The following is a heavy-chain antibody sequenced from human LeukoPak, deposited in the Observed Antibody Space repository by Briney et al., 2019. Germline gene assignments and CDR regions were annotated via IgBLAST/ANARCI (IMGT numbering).Heavy chain of an antibody. D-gene: IGHD4-23*01. Sequence: SETLSLTCTVSGGSISSNSEYCGWIRQPPGKGLEWIGYIYYSGTTYYNPSLKSRVTISVDTSKSQFSLKLSSVTAADTAVYYCARPYGGTPGYFDYWGQGTVVTVSS. J-gene: IGHJ4*02. V-gene: IGHV4-39*01. CDR3: ARPYGGTPGYFDY. CDR2: IYYSGTT. CDR1: GGSISSNSEY.